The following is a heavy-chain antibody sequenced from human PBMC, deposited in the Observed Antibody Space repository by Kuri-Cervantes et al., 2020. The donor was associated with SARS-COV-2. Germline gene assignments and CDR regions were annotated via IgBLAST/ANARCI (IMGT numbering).Heavy chain of an antibody. Sequence: ASVKVSCKASGYTFTSYGSSWVRQAPGQGLEWMGWISAYNGNTNYAQKLQGRVTMTTDTTTSTAYMELRSLRSEDTAVYYCALTKDTAMVTLDYWGQGTLVTVSS. J-gene: IGHJ4*02. CDR2: ISAYNGNT. D-gene: IGHD5-18*01. CDR1: GYTFTSYG. CDR3: ALTKDTAMVTLDY. V-gene: IGHV1-18*01.